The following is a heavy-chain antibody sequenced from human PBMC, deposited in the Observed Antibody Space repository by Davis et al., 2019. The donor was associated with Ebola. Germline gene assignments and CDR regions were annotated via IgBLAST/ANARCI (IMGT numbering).Heavy chain of an antibody. D-gene: IGHD3-3*01. J-gene: IGHJ6*02. CDR1: GFTFSNAW. Sequence: GESLKISCAASGFTFSNAWMNWVRQAPGKGLEWVGRIKSKTDGGTTDYAAPVKGRFTISRDDSKNTLYLQMNSLKTEDTAVYYCTTDQSGYDFWSGYYYYYYGMDVWGQGTTVTVSS. CDR2: IKSKTDGGTT. V-gene: IGHV3-15*07. CDR3: TTDQSGYDFWSGYYYYYYGMDV.